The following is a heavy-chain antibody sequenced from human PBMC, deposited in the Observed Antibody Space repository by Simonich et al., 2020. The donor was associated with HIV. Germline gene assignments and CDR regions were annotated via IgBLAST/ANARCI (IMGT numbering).Heavy chain of an antibody. CDR1: GFTFSSFW. Sequence: EVQLVESGGGLVRPGGSLRLSCAASGFTFSSFWMCWVRQAHGKGLEGVANKGQNGSKKYNVDSVKGRFTISRDNAKNSLYLQMNSLRAEDTAVYYCARPPVVGTSGYKRYYYFDYWGQGTLVTVSS. J-gene: IGHJ4*02. CDR3: ARPPVVGTSGYKRYYYFDY. V-gene: IGHV3-7*01. CDR2: KGQNGSKK. D-gene: IGHD3-22*01.